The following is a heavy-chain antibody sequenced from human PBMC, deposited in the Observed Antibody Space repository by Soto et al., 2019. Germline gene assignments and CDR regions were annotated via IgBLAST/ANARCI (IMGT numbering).Heavy chain of an antibody. CDR3: ARAVGYSYDYGDYGGYYYYGMDV. V-gene: IGHV4-30-4*01. D-gene: IGHD4-17*01. CDR2: IYYSGST. CDR1: GGSISSGDYY. Sequence: SETLSLTCTVSGGSISSGDYYWSWIRQPPGKGLEWIGYIYYSGSTYYNPSLKSRVTISVDTSKNQFSLKLSSVTAADTAVYYCARAVGYSYDYGDYGGYYYYGMDVWGQGTTVTVSS. J-gene: IGHJ6*02.